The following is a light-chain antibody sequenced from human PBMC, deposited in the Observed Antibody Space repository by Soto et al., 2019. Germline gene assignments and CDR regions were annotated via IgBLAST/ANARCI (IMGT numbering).Light chain of an antibody. J-gene: IGKJ2*01. CDR1: QSVLYSSNNKND. CDR3: QQYYSPPYT. Sequence: DIVMTQSPDSLAVSLGERATINCKSSQSVLYSSNNKNDLGWYQQKPGQPPKLLIYWASTRESGVPDRFSGSGSGTEFTLTINSLQAEDVAFYYCQQYYSPPYTFGQGTKLEIK. V-gene: IGKV4-1*01. CDR2: WAS.